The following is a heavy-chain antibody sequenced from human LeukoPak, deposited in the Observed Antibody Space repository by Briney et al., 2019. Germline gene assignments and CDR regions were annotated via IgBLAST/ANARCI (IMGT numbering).Heavy chain of an antibody. V-gene: IGHV4-34*01. Sequence: SETLSLTCAVSGVSITDNWWSWVRQPPGKGLEWIGEINHSGSTNYNPSLKSRVTISVDTSKNQFSLKLSSVTAADTAVYYCARGGGRRGGKGYYFDYWGQGTLVTVSS. CDR3: ARGGGRRGGKGYYFDY. CDR2: INHSGST. CDR1: GVSITDNW. D-gene: IGHD4-23*01. J-gene: IGHJ4*02.